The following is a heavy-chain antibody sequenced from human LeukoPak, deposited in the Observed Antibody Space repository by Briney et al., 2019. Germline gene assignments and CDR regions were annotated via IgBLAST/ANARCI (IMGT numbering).Heavy chain of an antibody. Sequence: ASVKVSCKASGYSFTSYYVHWVRQAPGQGLEWMGLINPSGSSTTYAQRFQGRVTMTRDISTSTDYMELTSLTSDVTAMYYCARDNSVGETAWWFDPWGQGTLVTVPS. D-gene: IGHD1-26*01. V-gene: IGHV1-46*01. CDR3: ARDNSVGETAWWFDP. J-gene: IGHJ5*02. CDR1: GYSFTSYY. CDR2: INPSGSST.